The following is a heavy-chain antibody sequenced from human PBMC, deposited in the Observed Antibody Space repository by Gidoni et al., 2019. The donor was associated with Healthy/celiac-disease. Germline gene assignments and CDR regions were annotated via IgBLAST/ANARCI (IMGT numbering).Heavy chain of an antibody. CDR3: ARGKELRPPPYSSSSERTWDLFDI. D-gene: IGHD6-13*01. J-gene: IGHJ3*02. V-gene: IGHV4-38-2*02. CDR2: IYHSGST. Sequence: QVQLQESGPGLVKPSETLSLTCTVSGYSISRGYYWGWIRQPPGKGLEWIGSIYHSGSTYYNPSLKSRVTISVDTSENQFSLKLSSVTAADTAVYYCARGKELRPPPYSSSSERTWDLFDIWGQGTMVTVSS. CDR1: GYSISRGYY.